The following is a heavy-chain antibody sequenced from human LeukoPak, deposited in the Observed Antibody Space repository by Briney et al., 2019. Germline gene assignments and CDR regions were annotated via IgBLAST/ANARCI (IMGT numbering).Heavy chain of an antibody. CDR1: GFTFSSYA. Sequence: GSLRLSCAASGFTFSSYAMSWVRQAPGKGLEWVSSISSSSSYIYYADSVKGRFTISRDNAKNSLYLQMNSLRAEDTAVYYCAGDLSPYYAYYFDYWGQGTLVTVSS. V-gene: IGHV3-21*01. CDR2: ISSSSSYI. J-gene: IGHJ4*02. D-gene: IGHD3-10*01. CDR3: AGDLSPYYAYYFDY.